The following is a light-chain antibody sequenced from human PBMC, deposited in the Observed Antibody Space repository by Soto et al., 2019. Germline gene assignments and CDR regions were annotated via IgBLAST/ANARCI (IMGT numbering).Light chain of an antibody. CDR2: DAS. CDR3: QQRSYWSS. CDR1: QSVSSY. J-gene: IGKJ3*01. V-gene: IGKV3-11*01. Sequence: EIVLTQSPATLSLSPGERATLSSRASQSVSSYLAWYQQKPGQAPMLLIYDASNRATGIPARFSGSGSGTDFKLTISSLGPEDVAVYYCQQRSYWSSFGPGTKVDIK.